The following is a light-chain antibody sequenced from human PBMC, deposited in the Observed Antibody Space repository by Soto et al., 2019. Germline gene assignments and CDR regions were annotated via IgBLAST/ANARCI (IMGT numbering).Light chain of an antibody. CDR1: SSDVGGYKY. J-gene: IGLJ2*01. V-gene: IGLV2-11*01. Sequence: QSALTQPRSVSGSPGQSVTISCTGTSSDVGGYKYVSWYQQYPGKAPKLMIYDVSKRPSGVPDRFSGSKSGNTASLTISGLQPEDEADYYCCSHAGSFVVFGGATKLTVL. CDR3: CSHAGSFVV. CDR2: DVS.